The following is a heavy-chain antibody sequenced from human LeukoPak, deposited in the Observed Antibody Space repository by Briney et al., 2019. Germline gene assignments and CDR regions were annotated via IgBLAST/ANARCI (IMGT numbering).Heavy chain of an antibody. J-gene: IGHJ5*02. V-gene: IGHV3-23*01. Sequence: GGSLRLSCAASGFTFSSSAMRWVRQAPGRGLEWVSGISVSGGSTYYADSVKGRFTISRDNSKNTLYLQMNSLRAEDTAVYYCARGKAVAGTFSWFDPWGQGTLVTVSS. CDR1: GFTFSSSA. D-gene: IGHD6-19*01. CDR3: ARGKAVAGTFSWFDP. CDR2: ISVSGGST.